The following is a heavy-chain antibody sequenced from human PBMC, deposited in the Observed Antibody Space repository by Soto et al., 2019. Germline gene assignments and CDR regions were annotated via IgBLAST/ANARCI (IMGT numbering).Heavy chain of an antibody. J-gene: IGHJ4*02. D-gene: IGHD3-22*01. CDR2: IKEDGSEK. CDR3: ARTRDSRGYSLCDY. Sequence: EVQLVEHGGGLAQPGGSLRLSCAASGFTFGSFWMSWVRQAPGKGLEWVANIKEDGSEKHYVESVKGRFTISRDNAKNSLYLQTNRLRAEDTAVYYCARTRDSRGYSLCDYWGQGSLVTVSS. CDR1: GFTFGSFW. V-gene: IGHV3-7*01.